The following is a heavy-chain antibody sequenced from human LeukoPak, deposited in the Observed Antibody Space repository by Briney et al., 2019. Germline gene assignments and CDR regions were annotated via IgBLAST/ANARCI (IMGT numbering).Heavy chain of an antibody. D-gene: IGHD1-26*01. CDR3: AKDRGLGIVGATIFDY. J-gene: IGHJ4*02. V-gene: IGHV3-33*06. CDR2: IWYDGSNK. CDR1: GFTFSSYG. Sequence: PGRSLRLSCAASGFTFSSYGMHWVRQAPGKGLEWVAVIWYDGSNKYYADSVKGRFTISRDNPKNTLYLQMNSLRAEDTAVYYCAKDRGLGIVGATIFDYWGQGTLVTVSS.